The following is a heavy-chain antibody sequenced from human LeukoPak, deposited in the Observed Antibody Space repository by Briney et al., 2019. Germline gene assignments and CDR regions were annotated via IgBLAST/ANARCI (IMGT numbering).Heavy chain of an antibody. D-gene: IGHD3-3*01. CDR2: MNPNSGGT. V-gene: IGHV1-2*02. CDR1: GYTFTGYY. Sequence: ASVKVSCKASGYTFTGYYMHWVRQAPGQGLEWMGWMNPNSGGTHYAQKFQGRVTMARDTSISAAYMELSRLRSDDTAVYYCASEPPLDYDFWSGYYGMDVWGQGTTVTVSS. CDR3: ASEPPLDYDFWSGYYGMDV. J-gene: IGHJ6*02.